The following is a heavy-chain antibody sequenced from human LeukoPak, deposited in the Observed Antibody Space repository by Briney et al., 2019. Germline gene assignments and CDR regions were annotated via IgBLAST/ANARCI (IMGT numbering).Heavy chain of an antibody. CDR1: GYTFSSYA. V-gene: IGHV1-69*06. Sequence: GASVKVPCKASGYTFSSYAISWVRQAHGQGLEWMGGIIPIFGTANYAQKFQGRVTITADKSTSTAYMELSSLRSEDTAVYYCASVQSYYYYYMDVWGKGTTVTVSS. CDR2: IIPIFGTA. D-gene: IGHD1-1*01. J-gene: IGHJ6*03. CDR3: ASVQSYYYYYMDV.